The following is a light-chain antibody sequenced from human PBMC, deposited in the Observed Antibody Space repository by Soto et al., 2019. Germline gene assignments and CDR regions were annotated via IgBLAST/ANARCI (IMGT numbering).Light chain of an antibody. CDR3: QQRSNWPLT. CDR2: DAS. J-gene: IGKJ4*01. V-gene: IGKV3-11*01. CDR1: QSVSSY. Sequence: EIVLTQSPATLSLSPGERATLSYRASQSVSSYLAWYQQKPGQAPRLLIYDASNRATGIPARFSGSGSGTDFTLTISGLEPEDFAVYYCQQRSNWPLTFGGGTKVDIK.